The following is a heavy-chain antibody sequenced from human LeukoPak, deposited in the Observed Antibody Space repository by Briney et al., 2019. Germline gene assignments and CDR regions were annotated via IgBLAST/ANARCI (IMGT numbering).Heavy chain of an antibody. CDR2: IYYSGST. CDR1: GGSISSYD. V-gene: IGHV4-30-4*08. D-gene: IGHD2-2*01. CDR3: ARDRSAAIGDAFDI. J-gene: IGHJ3*02. Sequence: PSETLSLTCTVSGGSISSYDWSWIRQPPGKGLEWIGYIYYSGSTYYNPSLKSRVTISVGTSKNQFSLKLSSVTAADKAVYYCARDRSAAIGDAFDIWGQGTMVTVSS.